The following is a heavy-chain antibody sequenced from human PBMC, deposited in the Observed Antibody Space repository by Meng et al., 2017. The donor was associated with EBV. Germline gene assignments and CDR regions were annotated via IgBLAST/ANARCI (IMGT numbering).Heavy chain of an antibody. J-gene: IGHJ4*02. CDR1: VYTFRNNP. CDR2: INTYSGKA. D-gene: IGHD1-1*01. Sequence: SWAWWKGPGAQLKVPCKSCVYTFRNNPNNWMRQVPGQGLEWMGWINTYSGKATFAQGFTGRFVFSLYTPVTTAHLQISGLKTEDSAVYYCARGVEENGSHYPFDSWGQGTLVTVSS. V-gene: IGHV7-4-1*02. CDR3: ARGVEENGSHYPFDS.